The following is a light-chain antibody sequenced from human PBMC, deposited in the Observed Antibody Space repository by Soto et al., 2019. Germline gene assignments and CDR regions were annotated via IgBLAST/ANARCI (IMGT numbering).Light chain of an antibody. Sequence: IQMTQSPSTLSASVGDRVTITCRASQSISIWLAWCQQKPGKTPKILIYKASSLEIEVTSRISGSGSGKEFTPTINSLQPYDSATYYCQQYNSDSTFGQGTKVEIK. CDR2: KAS. J-gene: IGKJ1*01. CDR1: QSISIW. CDR3: QQYNSDST. V-gene: IGKV1-5*03.